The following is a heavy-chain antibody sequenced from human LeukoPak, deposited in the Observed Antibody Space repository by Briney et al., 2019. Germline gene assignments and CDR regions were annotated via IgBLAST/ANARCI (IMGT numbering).Heavy chain of an antibody. D-gene: IGHD3-10*01. V-gene: IGHV7-4-1*02. CDR3: ARGLKGPPGNVWFGEPRVVDYYGMDV. J-gene: IGHJ6*02. CDR2: INTNTGNP. Sequence: ASVKVSCKASGYTYTSYGISWVRQAPGQGLEWMGWINTNTGNPTYAQGFTGRFVFSLDTSISTAYLQISSLKAEDTAVYYCARGLKGPPGNVWFGEPRVVDYYGMDVWGQGTTVIVSS. CDR1: GYTYTSYG.